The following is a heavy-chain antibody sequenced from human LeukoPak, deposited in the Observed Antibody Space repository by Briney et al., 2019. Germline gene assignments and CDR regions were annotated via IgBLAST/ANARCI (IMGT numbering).Heavy chain of an antibody. CDR3: ARGIYGSESYYPY. J-gene: IGHJ4*02. V-gene: IGHV4-34*01. D-gene: IGHD3-10*01. Sequence: PSETLSLTCTVSGGSISSYYWSWIRQPPGKGLECIGEINHSGSTNYNPSLKSRVAISVDTSKNQFSLNLSSVTAADTAVYYCARGIYGSESYYPYWGQGTLVTVSS. CDR2: INHSGST. CDR1: GGSISSYY.